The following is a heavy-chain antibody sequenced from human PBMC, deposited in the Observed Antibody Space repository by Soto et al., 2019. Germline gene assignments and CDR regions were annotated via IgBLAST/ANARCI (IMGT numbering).Heavy chain of an antibody. CDR1: GYTFTSYG. CDR2: ISAYNGNT. V-gene: IGHV1-18*01. J-gene: IGHJ3*02. D-gene: IGHD3-3*01. Sequence: ASVKVSCKASGYTFTSYGISWVRQAPGQGLEWMGWISAYNGNTNYAQKLQGRVTMTTDTSTSTAYMELRSLRSDDTAVYYCARVFGYYDFWSGYQSPDAFDIWGQGTMVTVS. CDR3: ARVFGYYDFWSGYQSPDAFDI.